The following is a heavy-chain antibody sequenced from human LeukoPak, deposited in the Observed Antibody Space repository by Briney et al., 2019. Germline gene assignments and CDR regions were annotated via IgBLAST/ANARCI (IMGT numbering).Heavy chain of an antibody. V-gene: IGHV1-18*01. D-gene: IGHD4-23*01. CDR2: ISAYKGNT. Sequence: GASVKVSCKASGYTFTSYGISWVRQAPGQGLEWMGWISAYKGNTNYAQKFQGRVTTTTDTSTSTAYMELRSLRSDDTAVYYCARDHGGKVDRYFDLWGRGTLVTVSS. CDR1: GYTFTSYG. CDR3: ARDHGGKVDRYFDL. J-gene: IGHJ2*01.